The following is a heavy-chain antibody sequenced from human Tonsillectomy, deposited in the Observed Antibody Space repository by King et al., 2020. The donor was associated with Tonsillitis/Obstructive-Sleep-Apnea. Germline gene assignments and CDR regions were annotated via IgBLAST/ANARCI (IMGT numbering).Heavy chain of an antibody. CDR1: GYSFTNYW. CDR2: IYSGDSHT. J-gene: IGHJ3*02. Sequence: VQLVESGAEVKKPGESLKISCKGSGYSFTNYWIGWVRQMPGKGLEWMGTIYSGDSHTRYSPSFQGQVTIPADKSISTAYLQWSSLKASDTAMYYCARREVITDAFDIWGQGTMVTVSS. D-gene: IGHD3-16*02. V-gene: IGHV5-51*03. CDR3: ARREVITDAFDI.